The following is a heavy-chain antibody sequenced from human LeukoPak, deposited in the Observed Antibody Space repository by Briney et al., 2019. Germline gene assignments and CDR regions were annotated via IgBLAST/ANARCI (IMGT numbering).Heavy chain of an antibody. CDR1: GGSFSGYY. J-gene: IGHJ4*02. V-gene: IGHV4-34*01. CDR3: ARAVSGRFDY. D-gene: IGHD6-19*01. Sequence: SETLSLTCAVYGGSFSGYYWSWIRQPPGNGLEWIGEINHSGSTNYNPSLKSRVTISVDTSKNQFSLKLSSVTAADTAIYYCARAVSGRFDYWGQGTLVTVSS. CDR2: INHSGST.